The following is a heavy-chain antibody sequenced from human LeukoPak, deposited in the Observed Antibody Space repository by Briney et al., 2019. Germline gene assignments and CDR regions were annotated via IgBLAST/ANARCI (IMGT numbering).Heavy chain of an antibody. Sequence: GGSLRLSCAASGFTFSNYAMNWVRQAPGKGLGWVSGISASGVSTSYADSVKGRFTISRDNSKNTLSLQMNSLRAEDTAVYYCAKAASGTVDYWGQGTLVTVSS. J-gene: IGHJ4*02. D-gene: IGHD6-13*01. V-gene: IGHV3-23*01. CDR2: ISASGVST. CDR3: AKAASGTVDY. CDR1: GFTFSNYA.